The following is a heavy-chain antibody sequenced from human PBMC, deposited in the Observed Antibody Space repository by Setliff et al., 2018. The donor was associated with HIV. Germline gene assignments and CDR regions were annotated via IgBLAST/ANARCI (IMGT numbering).Heavy chain of an antibody. J-gene: IGHJ6*03. D-gene: IGHD2-15*01. CDR1: GGSISSYY. V-gene: IGHV4-4*07. Sequence: SETLSLTCTVSGGSISSYYWSWIRRPAGKGLEWIGRIYASGTTNSNPSLKSRVTISVDTSKNQFSLRLTSVTAADTAVYYCAGENPDGWLHHYTDVWGKGTTVTVSS. CDR2: IYASGTT. CDR3: AGENPDGWLHHYTDV.